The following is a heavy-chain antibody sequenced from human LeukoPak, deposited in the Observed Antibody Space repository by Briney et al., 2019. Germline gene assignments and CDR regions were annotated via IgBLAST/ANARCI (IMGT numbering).Heavy chain of an antibody. V-gene: IGHV4-59*01. CDR2: IYYSGST. CDR1: GGSISSYY. J-gene: IGHJ6*02. CDR3: ARDPGDYYDSSGLYGMDV. D-gene: IGHD3-22*01. Sequence: SETLSLTCTVSGGSISSYYWSWIRQPPGKGLEWIGYIYYSGSTNYNPSLKSRVTVSVDTSKNQFSLKLSSVTAADTAVYYCARDPGDYYDSSGLYGMDVWGQGTTVTVSS.